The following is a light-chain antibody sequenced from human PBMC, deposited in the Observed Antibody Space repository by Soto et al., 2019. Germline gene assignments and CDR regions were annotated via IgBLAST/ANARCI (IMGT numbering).Light chain of an antibody. CDR1: NIGSKS. CDR3: QVWDSSIVV. CDR2: YDS. Sequence: SYELTQPTSVSVAPGKTARITCGGNNIGSKSVHWYQQKPGQAPVLVIYYDSDRPSGIPARFSGSNSGNTATLSMSRVEAGDEADYYCQVWDSSIVVFGGGTKVTVL. V-gene: IGLV3-21*04. J-gene: IGLJ2*01.